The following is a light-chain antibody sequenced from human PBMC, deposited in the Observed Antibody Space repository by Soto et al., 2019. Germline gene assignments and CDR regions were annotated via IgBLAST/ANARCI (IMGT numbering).Light chain of an antibody. CDR1: QSVPNNY. CDR2: GAS. Sequence: DIVLTQSPGTLSLSPGDGATLSCRASQSVPNNYLAWYQQRPGQAPRLLIYGASSRATGIPDRFSGGGSGTDFTLTISRLEPEDFAVYYCQQYGSPSPTPFGQGTRLE. CDR3: QQYGSPSPTP. J-gene: IGKJ5*01. V-gene: IGKV3-20*01.